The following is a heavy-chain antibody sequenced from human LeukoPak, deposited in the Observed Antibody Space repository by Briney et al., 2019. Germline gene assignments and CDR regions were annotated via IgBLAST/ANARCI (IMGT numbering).Heavy chain of an antibody. CDR3: ARGDCSSGTCYLPEYFQH. CDR2: ISSYNGHT. J-gene: IGHJ1*01. V-gene: IGHV1-18*01. Sequence: GASVKVSCKASGYTLISYSISWVRQAPGQGLEWMGWISSYNGHTNYAQKLQGRVTMTTDTSTSTAYMELRSLRPDDTAVYYCARGDCSSGTCYLPEYFQHWGQGTLVTVSS. D-gene: IGHD2-15*01. CDR1: GYTLISYS.